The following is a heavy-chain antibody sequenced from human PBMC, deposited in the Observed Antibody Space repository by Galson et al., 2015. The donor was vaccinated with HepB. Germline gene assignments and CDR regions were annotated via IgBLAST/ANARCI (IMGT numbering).Heavy chain of an antibody. J-gene: IGHJ4*02. D-gene: IGHD3-10*01. V-gene: IGHV3-21*06. CDR3: ARALYYGSGTYTHHLDY. Sequence: SLRLSCAASGCTFSTSILNWVRQAPGDGLEWVSSICTSSYHKHYADSVQGRFPISRDNAKNSLYLQMYSLRAEDTAVYYCARALYYGSGTYTHHLDYWGQGTLVTVSS. CDR2: ICTSSYHK. CDR1: GCTFSTSI.